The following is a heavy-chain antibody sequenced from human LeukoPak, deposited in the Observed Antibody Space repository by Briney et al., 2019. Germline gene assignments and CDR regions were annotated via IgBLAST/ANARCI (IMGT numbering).Heavy chain of an antibody. J-gene: IGHJ4*02. CDR2: ISAYNGNT. D-gene: IGHD6-13*01. CDR1: GYTFTSYD. CDR3: ARDLAAAERSMRDY. Sequence: GASVKVSCKASGYTFTSYDISWVRQAPGQGLEWMGWISAYNGNTNYAQKLQGRVTMTTDTSTSTAYMELRSLRSDDTAVYYCARDLAAAERSMRDYWGQGTLVTVSS. V-gene: IGHV1-18*01.